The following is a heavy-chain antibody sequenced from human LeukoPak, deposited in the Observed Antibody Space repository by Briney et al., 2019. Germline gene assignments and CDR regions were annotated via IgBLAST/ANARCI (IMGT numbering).Heavy chain of an antibody. D-gene: IGHD3-3*01. J-gene: IGHJ4*02. V-gene: IGHV4-34*01. CDR1: GGSFSGSY. CDR2: INLSGST. Sequence: SETLSLTCGVSGGSFSGSYWGWIRQPPGKGLEWLGEINLSGSTNYNSSLTPRVTISRDTSKNQFSLTLRSVTTADTAVYYCARVSISLFGVVTAHFDSWGQGTLVAVSS. CDR3: ARVSISLFGVVTAHFDS.